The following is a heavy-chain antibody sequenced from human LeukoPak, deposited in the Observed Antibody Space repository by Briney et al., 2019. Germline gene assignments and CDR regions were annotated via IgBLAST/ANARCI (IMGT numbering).Heavy chain of an antibody. J-gene: IGHJ4*02. CDR2: INPNSGGT. CDR1: GYTSTGYY. CDR3: ARDASAYYSRWFDY. Sequence: ASVKVSCKASGYTSTGYYMHWVRQAPGQGLEWMGWINPNSGGTNYAQKFQGRVTMTTDTSTSTAYMELRSLRSDDTAVYYCARDASAYYSRWFDYWGQGTLVTVSS. V-gene: IGHV1-2*02. D-gene: IGHD3-22*01.